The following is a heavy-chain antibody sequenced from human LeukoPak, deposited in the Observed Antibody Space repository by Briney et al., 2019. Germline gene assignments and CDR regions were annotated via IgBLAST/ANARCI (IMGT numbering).Heavy chain of an antibody. Sequence: SETLSLTCSVSGDSISSFYWNWIRQSPGKGLEWIGNIHYSGNSNYNPSLESRVTMSIDTSRKQFFLKLTSVTAADTAVYYCVLAPNSNWFDFWGQGTQVTVSS. CDR2: IHYSGNS. J-gene: IGHJ5*01. CDR1: GDSISSFY. CDR3: VLAPNSNWFDF. V-gene: IGHV4-59*08. D-gene: IGHD2-8*01.